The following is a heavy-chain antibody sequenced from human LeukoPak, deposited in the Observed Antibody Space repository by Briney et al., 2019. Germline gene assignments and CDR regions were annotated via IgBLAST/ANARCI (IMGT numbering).Heavy chain of an antibody. CDR1: GFTFSSYA. CDR3: ATPLDYYDSSGYHQGGD. Sequence: PGGSLRLSRAASGFTFSSYAMHWVRQAPGKGLEWVANIKQDGSKKSYVDSVKGRFTISRDNAKNSLYLQMNSLRAEDTAVYYCATPLDYYDSSGYHQGGDWSQGTLVTVSS. D-gene: IGHD3-22*01. CDR2: IKQDGSKK. J-gene: IGHJ4*02. V-gene: IGHV3-7*03.